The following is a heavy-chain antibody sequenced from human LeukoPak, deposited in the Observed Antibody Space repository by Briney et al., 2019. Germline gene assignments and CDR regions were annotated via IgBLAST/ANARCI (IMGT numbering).Heavy chain of an antibody. CDR2: INHSGST. V-gene: IGHV4-34*01. J-gene: IGHJ4*02. CDR1: GGSFSGYY. D-gene: IGHD6-13*01. CDR3: ARGENPLNTHIAIIDY. Sequence: SETLSLTCAVYGGSFSGYYWSWIRQPPGKGLEWIGEINHSGSTYYNPSLKSRVTISVDTSKNQFSLKLNSVTAADTAVYYCARGENPLNTHIAIIDYWGQGTLVTVSS.